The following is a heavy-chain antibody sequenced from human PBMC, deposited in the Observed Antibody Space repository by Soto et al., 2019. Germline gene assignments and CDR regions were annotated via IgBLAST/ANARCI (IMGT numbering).Heavy chain of an antibody. Sequence: QVQLQESGPGLVKPSETLSLTCTVSGDSVTSASYYWSWIRQPPGKGLEWIGYIYFSGSTSYKPSLKSRVTESLDTSKNQFSLKLSSVTAADTAMYYCARYRDDPRLAFDIWGQGTMVTVSS. CDR2: IYFSGST. V-gene: IGHV4-61*01. CDR3: ARYRDDPRLAFDI. D-gene: IGHD2-21*01. J-gene: IGHJ3*02. CDR1: GDSVTSASYY.